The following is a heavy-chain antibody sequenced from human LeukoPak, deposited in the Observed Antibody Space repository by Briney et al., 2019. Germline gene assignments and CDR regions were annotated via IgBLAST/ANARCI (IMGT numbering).Heavy chain of an antibody. Sequence: PSETLSLTCTVSGGSISSYYWSWIRQPPGKGLEWIGYIYYSGSTNYNPSLKSRVTISVDTSKNQFSLKLSSVTAADMAVYYCAREPSYGSGSSYSNAFDIWGQGTMVTVSS. J-gene: IGHJ3*02. CDR3: AREPSYGSGSSYSNAFDI. CDR1: GGSISSYY. D-gene: IGHD3-10*01. V-gene: IGHV4-59*01. CDR2: IYYSGST.